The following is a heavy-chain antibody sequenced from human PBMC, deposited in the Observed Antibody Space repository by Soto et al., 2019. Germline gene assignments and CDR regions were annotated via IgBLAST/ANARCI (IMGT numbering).Heavy chain of an antibody. D-gene: IGHD3-10*01. CDR2: ISSSSSVI. V-gene: IGHV3-48*02. Sequence: GGSLRLSCVDSGFSMYDYGMNWVSQAPGKGLEWVSYISSSSSVIYYADSVKGRFTISRDNAKNSVYLQMNRVRDEDTAVYYCARDFLSGKPWGQGTLVTVSS. CDR3: ARDFLSGKP. CDR1: GFSMYDYG. J-gene: IGHJ5*02.